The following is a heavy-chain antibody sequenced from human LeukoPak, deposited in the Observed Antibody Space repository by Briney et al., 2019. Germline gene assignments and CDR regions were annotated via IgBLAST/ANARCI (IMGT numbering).Heavy chain of an antibody. CDR1: GFTFSGHW. V-gene: IGHV3-7*03. D-gene: IGHD3-22*01. CDR2: VRQDGSEK. CDR3: ARDHHYYDSTIYYYYFVY. Sequence: QAGGSLRLSCAASGFTFSGHWMSWVRQAPGKGLEWVANVRQDGSEKYYVDSVKGRFTISRDNAKNSLYLQMNSLRAEDTAVYYCARDHHYYDSTIYYYYFVYWGQGTLVTVSS. J-gene: IGHJ4*02.